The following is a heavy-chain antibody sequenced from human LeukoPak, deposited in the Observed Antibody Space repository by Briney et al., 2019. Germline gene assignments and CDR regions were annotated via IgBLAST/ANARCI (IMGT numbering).Heavy chain of an antibody. J-gene: IGHJ4*02. Sequence: PGGSLRLSCAASGFTFSTYSMNWVRQAPGTGLEWISYISSSGSTMYYADSVKGRFTISRDNAKNSLYLQVYSLRVEDTAVYYCAPYCSSPTCYEVYFDSWGQGTLVTVSS. CDR3: APYCSSPTCYEVYFDS. CDR1: GFTFSTYS. CDR2: ISSSGSTM. D-gene: IGHD2-2*01. V-gene: IGHV3-48*01.